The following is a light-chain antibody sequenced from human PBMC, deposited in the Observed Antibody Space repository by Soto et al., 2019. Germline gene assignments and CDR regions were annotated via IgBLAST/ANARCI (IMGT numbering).Light chain of an antibody. Sequence: DLQMSQSPSTLSGSVGDRVTITCRARQTISSWLAWYQQKPGKAPTLLIYKASTLKSGVPSRFSGSGSGTEFTLTISSLQPDDFAAYYCQHYNSYSEAFGQGTKVELK. J-gene: IGKJ1*01. V-gene: IGKV1-5*03. CDR3: QHYNSYSEA. CDR1: QTISSW. CDR2: KAS.